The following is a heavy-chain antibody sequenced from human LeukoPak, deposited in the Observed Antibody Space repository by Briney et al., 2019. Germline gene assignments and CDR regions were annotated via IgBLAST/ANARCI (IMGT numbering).Heavy chain of an antibody. V-gene: IGHV1-46*01. Sequence: ASVKVSCKASGYTFTGYGISWVRQAPRQGLEWMGIINPSGGSTSYAQKFQGRVTMTRDTSTSTVYMELSSLRSEDTAVYYCARDSTLRFLEWLYNWFDPWGQGTLVTVSS. CDR2: INPSGGST. D-gene: IGHD3-3*01. J-gene: IGHJ5*02. CDR3: ARDSTLRFLEWLYNWFDP. CDR1: GYTFTGYG.